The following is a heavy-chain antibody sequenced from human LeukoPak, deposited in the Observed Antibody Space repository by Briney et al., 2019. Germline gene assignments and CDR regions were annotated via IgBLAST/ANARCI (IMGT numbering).Heavy chain of an antibody. V-gene: IGHV4-4*07. CDR1: GGSISSYY. Sequence: SETLSLTCTVSGGSISSYYWSWIRQPAGKGLEWIGRIYTSGSTNYNPSLKSRVTMSIDTSKNQFSLKLSSVTAADTAVYYCARTYYDFWSGYYFDYWGQGTLVTVSS. CDR3: ARTYYDFWSGYYFDY. D-gene: IGHD3-3*01. CDR2: IYTSGST. J-gene: IGHJ4*02.